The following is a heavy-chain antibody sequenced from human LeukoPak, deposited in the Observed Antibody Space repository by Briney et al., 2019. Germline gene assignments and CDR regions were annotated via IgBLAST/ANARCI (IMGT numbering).Heavy chain of an antibody. J-gene: IGHJ6*02. CDR3: AKVLGHDSDGYYYYGLHV. D-gene: IGHD3-22*01. Sequence: GGSLRLSCAASGFTFSNFPMTWVRRAPGKGLQSFASISGSGADTYYTDSVKGRSTISRDNLNNTVYLQMNSLRAEDTAVYYCAKVLGHDSDGYYYYGLHVWGQGTTVTVSS. V-gene: IGHV3-23*01. CDR1: GFTFSNFP. CDR2: ISGSGADT.